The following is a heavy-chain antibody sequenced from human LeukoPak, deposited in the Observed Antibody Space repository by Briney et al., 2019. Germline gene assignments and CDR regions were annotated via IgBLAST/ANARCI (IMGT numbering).Heavy chain of an antibody. CDR1: GFTFSDYY. J-gene: IGHJ4*02. CDR3: ARDCGPDGYNCVMGY. V-gene: IGHV3-11*01. Sequence: GGSLRLSCAASGFTFSDYYMSWIRQAPGKGLEWVSYISNSGSAIYYADSVKGRFTISRDNAKNSLYLQMNSLRAEDTAVYYCARDCGPDGYNCVMGYWGQGTLVTVSS. D-gene: IGHD5-24*01. CDR2: ISNSGSAI.